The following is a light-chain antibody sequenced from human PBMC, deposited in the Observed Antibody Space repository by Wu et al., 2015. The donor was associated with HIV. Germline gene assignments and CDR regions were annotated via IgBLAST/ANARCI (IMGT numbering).Light chain of an antibody. V-gene: IGKV3-11*01. J-gene: IGKJ5*01. CDR3: QYRTT. CDR1: QSVSNS. Sequence: EIVVTQSPVTLSLSPGERATLSCRVSQSVSNSLAWYQQKPGQTPRLLFFDASNRAIGIPPRFSGRGSGTDFTLTISSLESEDFALYYCQYRTTFGQGTRLESK. CDR2: DAS.